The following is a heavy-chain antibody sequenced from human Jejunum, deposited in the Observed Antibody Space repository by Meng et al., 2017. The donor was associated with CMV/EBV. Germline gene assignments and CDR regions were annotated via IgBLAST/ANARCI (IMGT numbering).Heavy chain of an antibody. J-gene: IGHJ4*02. Sequence: ASLPRPPFCLAWLRPPPGEGLGWIGSVFYGENTNYNPSLKGRVTISLDTSKNQFSLNMSPVTAADTAVYYCARRGRSGSLNWSDTWGQGTLVTVSS. CDR2: VFYGENT. CDR3: ARRGRSGSLNWSDT. V-gene: IGHV4-39*07. CDR1: ASLPRPPFC. D-gene: IGHD1-26*01.